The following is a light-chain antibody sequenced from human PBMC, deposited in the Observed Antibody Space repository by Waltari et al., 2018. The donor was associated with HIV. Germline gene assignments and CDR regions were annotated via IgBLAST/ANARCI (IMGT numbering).Light chain of an antibody. CDR2: NGD. CDR1: NSYLGTNV. V-gene: IGLV1-44*01. Sequence: QSVLTQAPSASGTPGQTVTISCSGSNSYLGTNVVTWYKHLPGTAPKLLIYNGDQRPSGVPDRFSGSKSATSASLAISGLQSDDEATYYCASWDDSLSGQVVFGGGTKLTV. J-gene: IGLJ2*01. CDR3: ASWDDSLSGQVV.